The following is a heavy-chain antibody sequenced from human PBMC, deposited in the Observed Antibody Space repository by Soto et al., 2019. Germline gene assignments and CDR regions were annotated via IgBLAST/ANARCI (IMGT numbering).Heavy chain of an antibody. V-gene: IGHV4-59*01. CDR3: ARARGYCSSTSCYVAFDI. CDR2: IYYSGST. CDR1: GGSISSYY. D-gene: IGHD2-2*01. J-gene: IGHJ3*02. Sequence: TLSLTCTVSGGSISSYYWSWIRQPPGKGLEWIGYIYYSGSTNYNPSLKSRVTISVDTSKNQFSLKLSSVTAADTAVYYCARARGYCSSTSCYVAFDIWGQGTMVTVSS.